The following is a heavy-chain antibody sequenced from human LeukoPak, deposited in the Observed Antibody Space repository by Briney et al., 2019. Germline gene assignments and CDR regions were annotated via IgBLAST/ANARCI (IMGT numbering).Heavy chain of an antibody. CDR1: GGSISSYY. CDR2: IYTSGST. V-gene: IGHV4-4*07. J-gene: IGHJ6*02. CDR3: ARGASTVPSTYLYYYYYYGMDV. D-gene: IGHD4-4*01. Sequence: PSETLSLTCTVSGGSISSYYWSWIRQPAGKGLEWIGRIYTSGSTNYNPSLKSRVTMSVDTSKNQFSLKLSSVTAADTAVYYCARGASTVPSTYLYYYYYYGMDVWGQGTTVTVSS.